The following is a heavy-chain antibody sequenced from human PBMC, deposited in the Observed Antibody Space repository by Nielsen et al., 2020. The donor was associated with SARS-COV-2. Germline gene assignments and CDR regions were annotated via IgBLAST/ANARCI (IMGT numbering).Heavy chain of an antibody. V-gene: IGHV3-33*03. CDR3: AKAARSREDAFDI. J-gene: IGHJ3*02. CDR1: GFIFRDYG. CDR2: IWNDGTSK. Sequence: GESLKISCAASGFIFRDYGIHWVRQAPGKGLEWLSVIWNDGTSKHYADSVKGRFSISRDNAKNSLYLQMNSLRAEDTALYYCAKAARSREDAFDIWGQGTMVTVSS.